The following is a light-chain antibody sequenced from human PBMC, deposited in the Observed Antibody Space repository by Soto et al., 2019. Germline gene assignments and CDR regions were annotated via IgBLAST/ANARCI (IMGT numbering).Light chain of an antibody. Sequence: QSALTQPASVSGSPGQSITISCTGTSSDVGSYNLVSWYQQHPGKAPKLMIYEVTKRPSGVPDRFSGSKSVNTASLTVSGLQAEDEADYYCSSHAGINNVVFGGGTKVTVL. CDR3: SSHAGINNVV. J-gene: IGLJ3*02. CDR1: SSDVGSYNL. V-gene: IGLV2-14*02. CDR2: EVT.